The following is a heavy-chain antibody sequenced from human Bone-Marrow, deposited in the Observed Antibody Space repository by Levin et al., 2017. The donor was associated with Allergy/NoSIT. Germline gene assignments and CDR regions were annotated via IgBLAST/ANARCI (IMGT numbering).Heavy chain of an antibody. CDR3: ARDRFVGYYYYGMDV. D-gene: IGHD1-26*01. CDR1: GDSVSSGAYY. J-gene: IGHJ6*02. Sequence: SETLSLTCTVSGDSVSSGAYYWTWIRQPPGKGLEWIGSMYSSGSTNYNPSLKSRVTISVDTSKNQFSLRLRSLTAADTAVYYCARDRFVGYYYYGMDVWGQGTTVTVSS. V-gene: IGHV4-61*08. CDR2: MYSSGST.